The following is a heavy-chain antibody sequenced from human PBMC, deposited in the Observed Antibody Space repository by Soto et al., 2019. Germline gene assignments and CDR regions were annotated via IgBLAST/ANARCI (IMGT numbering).Heavy chain of an antibody. J-gene: IGHJ2*01. CDR2: ISYDGSNK. CDR3: AREVKPPTYYYDSSGSGYFDL. Sequence: LRLSCAASGFTFSSYAMHWVRQAPGKGLEWVAVISYDGSNKYYADSVKGRFTISRDNSKNTLYLQMNSLRAEDTAVYYCAREVKPPTYYYDSSGSGYFDLWGRGTLVTVS. D-gene: IGHD3-22*01. CDR1: GFTFSSYA. V-gene: IGHV3-30-3*01.